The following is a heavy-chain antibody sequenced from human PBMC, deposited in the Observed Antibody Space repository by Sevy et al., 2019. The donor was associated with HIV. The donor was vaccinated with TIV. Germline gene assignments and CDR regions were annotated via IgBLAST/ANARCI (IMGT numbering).Heavy chain of an antibody. V-gene: IGHV3-13*01. J-gene: IGHJ6*02. CDR2: IGTTGDT. CDR3: AREGYYYDSSGYSRHYYYYGMDV. D-gene: IGHD3-22*01. CDR1: GFSFSSYD. Sequence: GGSLRLSCAASGFSFSSYDMHWVRQATGKGLEWVSAIGTTGDTYYPGSVKGRFTISRENAKNSLYLQMNSLRAGDTAIYYCAREGYYYDSSGYSRHYYYYGMDVWGQGTTVTVSS.